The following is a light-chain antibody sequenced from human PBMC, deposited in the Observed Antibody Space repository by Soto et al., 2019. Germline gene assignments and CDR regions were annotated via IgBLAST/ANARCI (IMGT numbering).Light chain of an antibody. Sequence: EIVLTQSPGTLSLSPGERATLSCRASQSVSNSYLAWYRQKPSQAPTLLIYGASSRATGIPDRFSGSGSGTDFTLTISRLEPEDFAVYYCQQYGSSPLTFGGGTKVEIK. V-gene: IGKV3-20*01. CDR1: QSVSNSY. CDR2: GAS. J-gene: IGKJ4*01. CDR3: QQYGSSPLT.